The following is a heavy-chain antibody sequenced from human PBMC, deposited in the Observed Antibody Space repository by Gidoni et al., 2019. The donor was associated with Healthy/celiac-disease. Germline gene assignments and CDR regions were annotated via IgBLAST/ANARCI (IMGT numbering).Heavy chain of an antibody. CDR1: DG. Sequence: DGMHWVRQAPGKGLEWVAVIWYDGSNKYYADSVKGRFTISRDNSKNTLYLQMNSLRAEDTAVYYCATGDYFWGYYYYMDVWGKGTTVTVSS. V-gene: IGHV3-33*01. CDR3: ATGDYFWGYYYYMDV. D-gene: IGHD4-17*01. CDR2: IWYDGSNK. J-gene: IGHJ6*03.